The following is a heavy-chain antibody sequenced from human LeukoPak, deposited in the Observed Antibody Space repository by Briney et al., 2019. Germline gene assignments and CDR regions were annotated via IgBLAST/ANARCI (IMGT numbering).Heavy chain of an antibody. CDR2: ISWNSGSI. D-gene: IGHD3-22*01. Sequence: QPGGSLRLSCAASGFTFDDYAMHWVRQAPGKGLEWVSSISWNSGSIGYADSVKGRFTISRDNAKNSLYLQMNSLRAEDTALYYCAKDGEPYYYDSSGWFDPWGQGTLVTVSS. CDR1: GFTFDDYA. J-gene: IGHJ5*02. CDR3: AKDGEPYYYDSSGWFDP. V-gene: IGHV3-9*01.